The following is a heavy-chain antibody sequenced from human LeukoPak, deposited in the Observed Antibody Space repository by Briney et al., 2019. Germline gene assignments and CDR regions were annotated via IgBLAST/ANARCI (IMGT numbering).Heavy chain of an antibody. V-gene: IGHV3-13*01. CDR1: GFTFSSYD. CDR2: IGTAGDT. D-gene: IGHD5-18*01. J-gene: IGHJ4*02. CDR3: AKDGMQLWLREQFDY. Sequence: GGSLRLSCAASGFTFSSYDMHWVRQATGKGLEWVSAIGTAGDTYYPGSVKGRFTISRENAKNSLYLQMNSLRAEDSAVYYCAKDGMQLWLREQFDYWGQGTLVTVSS.